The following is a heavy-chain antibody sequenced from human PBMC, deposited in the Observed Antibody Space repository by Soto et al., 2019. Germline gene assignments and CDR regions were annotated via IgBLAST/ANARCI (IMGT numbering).Heavy chain of an antibody. J-gene: IGHJ3*02. D-gene: IGHD3-22*01. CDR2: FVPVDGET. CDR1: GDTLTELS. V-gene: IGHV1-24*01. Sequence: ASVKVSCKVSGDTLTELSMHWVRQAPGKGLEWMGGFVPVDGETIYAQKFQGRVTMTEDTSTDTAYMEMSGLRSEDTAVYYCDAAVISGGYYAFDIWGQGTMVTVSS. CDR3: DAAVISGGYYAFDI.